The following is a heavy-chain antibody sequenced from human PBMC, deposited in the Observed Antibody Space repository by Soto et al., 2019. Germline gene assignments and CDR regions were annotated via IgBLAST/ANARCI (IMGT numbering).Heavy chain of an antibody. V-gene: IGHV1-69*13. Sequence: SVKVSCKASGGTFSSYAISWVRQAPGQGLEWMGGIIPIFGTANYAQKFQGRVTITADESTSTAYMELSSLRSEDTAVYYCARDGVATIAGYWFDPWGQGTLVTVSS. D-gene: IGHD5-12*01. CDR3: ARDGVATIAGYWFDP. J-gene: IGHJ5*02. CDR1: GGTFSSYA. CDR2: IIPIFGTA.